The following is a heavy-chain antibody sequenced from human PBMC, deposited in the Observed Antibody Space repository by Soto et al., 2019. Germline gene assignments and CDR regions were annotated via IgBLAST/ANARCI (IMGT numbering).Heavy chain of an antibody. D-gene: IGHD1-26*01. J-gene: IGHJ4*02. V-gene: IGHV4-4*02. CDR3: ARMVGATLVDS. CDR2: IYHSGST. CDR1: GASISSTTSNNW. Sequence: QVHLQESGPGLVRPSGTLSLTCAVSGASISSTTSNNWWSWVRQPPGKGLEWIGEIYHSGSTNYKPSPTXRXAXQXXKSKNQFPLKLTSVTPAATAVYTCARMVGATLVDSWGQGPLGTVS.